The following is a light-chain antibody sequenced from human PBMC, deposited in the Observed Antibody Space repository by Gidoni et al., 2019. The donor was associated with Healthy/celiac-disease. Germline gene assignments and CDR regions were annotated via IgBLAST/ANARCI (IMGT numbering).Light chain of an antibody. V-gene: IGLV2-11*02. CDR1: SSDVGGYNY. CDR2: DDK. J-gene: IGLJ2*01. CDR3: CSYAGSYTVI. Sequence: QSALTQPRSVSGSPAQSVTIACTGTSSDVGGYNYVSWYQQHPGKAPKLMSYDDKKRPSGVPDRFSGSKSGNTASLTISGLQAEDEADYYCCSYAGSYTVIFGGGTKLTVL.